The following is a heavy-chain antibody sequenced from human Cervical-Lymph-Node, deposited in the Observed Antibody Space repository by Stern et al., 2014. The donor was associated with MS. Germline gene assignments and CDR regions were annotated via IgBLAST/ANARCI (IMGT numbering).Heavy chain of an antibody. CDR2: IDDTGRT. Sequence: VQLLESGPGLVKPSETLSRTCTVSGGSISSSYYWGWIRQSSGKGLEWIGSIDDTGRTFYNPSLKSRVTISVNTSHHPFSLKLSSVTAADTAVYYCVRQVTVRSRFDYWGQGTLVTVSS. D-gene: IGHD4-11*01. J-gene: IGHJ4*02. CDR1: GGSISSSYY. V-gene: IGHV4-39*01. CDR3: VRQVTVRSRFDY.